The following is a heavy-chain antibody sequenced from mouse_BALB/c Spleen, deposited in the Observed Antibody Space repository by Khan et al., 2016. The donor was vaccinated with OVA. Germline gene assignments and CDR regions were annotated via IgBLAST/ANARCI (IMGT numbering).Heavy chain of an antibody. CDR3: ARGEAAYYSSDGGAMEY. J-gene: IGHJ4*01. D-gene: IGHD2-12*01. V-gene: IGHV9-4*02. Sequence: QIQLVQSGPELKKPGETVRISCKASGYTFTTAGIQWVQKMPGKGLKWIGWINTHSGVPKYAEDFKGRFAFSLENSVNTAYLQIKNLKYEDTATYSCARGEAAYYSSDGGAMEYWGQGTSVTVSS. CDR1: GYTFTTAG. CDR2: INTHSGVP.